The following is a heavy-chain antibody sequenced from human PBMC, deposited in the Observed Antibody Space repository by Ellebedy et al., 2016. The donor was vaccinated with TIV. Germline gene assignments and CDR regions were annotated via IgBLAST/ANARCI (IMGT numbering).Heavy chain of an antibody. Sequence: GESLKISCAASGFTFSRYEIHWVRQAPGKGLEWVALISPDGRNKYYADSVKGRFIISRDNSKNTLYLSMFSLRSDDTALYYCANVTLIAPFDYWGRGTLVTVSS. J-gene: IGHJ4*02. CDR3: ANVTLIAPFDY. D-gene: IGHD2-21*01. CDR2: ISPDGRNK. V-gene: IGHV3-30*04. CDR1: GFTFSRYE.